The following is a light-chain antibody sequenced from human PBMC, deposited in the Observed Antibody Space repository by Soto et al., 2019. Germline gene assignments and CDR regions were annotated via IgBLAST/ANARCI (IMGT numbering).Light chain of an antibody. CDR3: HQYNSY. CDR1: ESIATW. V-gene: IGKV1-5*01. Sequence: DVHMTQSPSSLSASVGDRVTITCRASESIATWLAWYQQKPGQAPKLLIYDASRLESGVPSRFSGGGSGTEFTLTISGLQPEDFATYYCHQYNSYFGPGTKPEI. J-gene: IGKJ2*01. CDR2: DAS.